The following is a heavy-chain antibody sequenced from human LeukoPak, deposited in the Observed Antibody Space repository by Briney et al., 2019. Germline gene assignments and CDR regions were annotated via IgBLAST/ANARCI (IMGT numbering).Heavy chain of an antibody. Sequence: GSLRLSCAASGFIFSNYAMGWVRQAPGKGLEWIGYIYYSGSTNYNPSLKSRVTISVDTSKKQFSLKLSSVTAADTAVYYCARHGGKNYNSGPLWYFDLWGRGTLVTVSS. J-gene: IGHJ2*01. CDR3: ARHGGKNYNSGPLWYFDL. CDR1: GFIFSNYA. CDR2: IYYSGST. V-gene: IGHV4-59*08. D-gene: IGHD2/OR15-2a*01.